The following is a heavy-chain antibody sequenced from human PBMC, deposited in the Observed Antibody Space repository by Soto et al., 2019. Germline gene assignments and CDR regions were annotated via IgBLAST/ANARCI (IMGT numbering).Heavy chain of an antibody. CDR2: ISPYSGNT. CDR3: PMVDNYVTPTPQDV. D-gene: IGHD3-16*01. CDR1: GYIFVNYG. J-gene: IGHJ6*03. Sequence: QVQLVQSGDEVRKPGSSVKVSCKASGYIFVNYGIAWVRQAPGQGLEWMGWISPYSGNTHYASKVQGRLTMTTDTPRSTAYRDRGSLTSNAPAVYYCPMVDNYVTPTPQDVWGKGPTVPFSS. V-gene: IGHV1-18*01.